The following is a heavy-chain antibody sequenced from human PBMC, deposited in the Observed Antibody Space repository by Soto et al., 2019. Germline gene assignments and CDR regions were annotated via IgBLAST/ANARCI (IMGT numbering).Heavy chain of an antibody. V-gene: IGHV1-69*13. Sequence: SVKVSCKASGGTFSSYAISWVRQAPGQGLEWMGGIIPIFGTANCAQKFQGRVTITADESTSTAYMELSSLRSEDTAVYYCAVLRTECSGGSCYTYYYYGMDVWGQGTRVTVSS. CDR3: AVLRTECSGGSCYTYYYYGMDV. CDR1: GGTFSSYA. J-gene: IGHJ6*02. D-gene: IGHD2-15*01. CDR2: IIPIFGTA.